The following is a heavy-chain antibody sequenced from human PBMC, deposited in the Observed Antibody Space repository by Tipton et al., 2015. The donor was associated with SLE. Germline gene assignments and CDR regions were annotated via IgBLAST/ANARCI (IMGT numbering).Heavy chain of an antibody. CDR3: ARDGPYCDFWCGMGLFDT. CDR1: GDSIISSSYY. V-gene: IGHV4-39*07. J-gene: IGHJ3*02. D-gene: IGHD3-3*01. Sequence: TLSLTCSVSGDSIISSSYYWGWIRQPPGKGLEWIGSMYYSGSTYYNPSLKSRVTISVDTSKNQFSLMLRSVTAADTAVYYCARDGPYCDFWCGMGLFDTWGQGTMVTVSS. CDR2: MYYSGST.